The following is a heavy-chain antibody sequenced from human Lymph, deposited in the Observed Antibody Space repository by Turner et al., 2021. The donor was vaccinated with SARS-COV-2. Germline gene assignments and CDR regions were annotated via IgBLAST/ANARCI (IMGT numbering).Heavy chain of an antibody. V-gene: IGHV1-46*01. CDR2: INPSGGST. CDR3: ARDPPIQIWVDYFYYGMDV. D-gene: IGHD5-18*01. CDR1: GYTFTSYY. J-gene: IGHJ6*02. Sequence: QVQLVQLGAGVKNPGAPVKVPCKASGYTFTSYYMHWVRQAPGQGLEWMGIINPSGGSTSYAQKFQGRVTMTRDTSTSTVYMELSSLRSEDTAVYYCARDPPIQIWVDYFYYGMDVWGQGTTVTVSS.